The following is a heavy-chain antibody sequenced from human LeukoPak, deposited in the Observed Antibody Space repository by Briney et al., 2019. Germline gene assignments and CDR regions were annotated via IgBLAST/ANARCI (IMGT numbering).Heavy chain of an antibody. Sequence: GGSLRLSCAASGFTFSGSAMHWVRQASGKGLEWVGRIRSKANSYATAYAASVKGRFTISRDDSKNMAYLQMNSLKTEDTAVYYCTRPGQLGDAFDIWGQGTMVTVSS. D-gene: IGHD6-6*01. CDR1: GFTFSGSA. J-gene: IGHJ3*02. V-gene: IGHV3-73*01. CDR2: IRSKANSYAT. CDR3: TRPGQLGDAFDI.